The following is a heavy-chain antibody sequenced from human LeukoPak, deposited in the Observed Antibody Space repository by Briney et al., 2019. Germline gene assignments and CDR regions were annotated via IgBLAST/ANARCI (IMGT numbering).Heavy chain of an antibody. CDR2: IYYSGST. CDR3: ARELPRRYFDY. Sequence: PSETLSLTCTVSGGSISSYYWSWIRQPPGKGLEWIGYIYYSGSTNYNPSLKSRVTISVDTSKNQFSLKLSSVTAADTAIYYCARELPRRYFDYWGQGTLVTVSS. CDR1: GGSISSYY. V-gene: IGHV4-59*01. J-gene: IGHJ4*02.